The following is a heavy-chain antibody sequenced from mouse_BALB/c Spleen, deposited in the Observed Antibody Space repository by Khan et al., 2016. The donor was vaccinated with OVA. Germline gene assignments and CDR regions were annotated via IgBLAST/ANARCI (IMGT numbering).Heavy chain of an antibody. CDR2: IDPENGDT. Sequence: EVQLQQSGAELVRSGASVKLSCTASGFNIKDYYMHWVKQRPEQGLEWIGWIDPENGDTEYAPKFQGKATMTADTSSNTAYLQLSSLTSEDTAVYYCNGVNYDDLDYWGQGTTLTVSS. V-gene: IGHV14-4*02. J-gene: IGHJ2*01. CDR1: GFNIKDYY. CDR3: NGVNYDDLDY. D-gene: IGHD2-1*01.